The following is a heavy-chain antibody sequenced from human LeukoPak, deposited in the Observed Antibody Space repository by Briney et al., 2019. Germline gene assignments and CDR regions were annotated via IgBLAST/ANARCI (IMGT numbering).Heavy chain of an antibody. J-gene: IGHJ4*02. D-gene: IGHD5-12*01. V-gene: IGHV3-23*01. CDR3: ARNENSGWGYFDY. Sequence: GGSLRLSCAASRFTFNSYAMSWVRQAPGKGLEWVSVIGGSNGITFYVGSVKGRFTISRDNSKDTLYLQMDSLRAEDTAVYYCARNENSGWGYFDYWGQGTLVTVSS. CDR1: RFTFNSYA. CDR2: IGGSNGIT.